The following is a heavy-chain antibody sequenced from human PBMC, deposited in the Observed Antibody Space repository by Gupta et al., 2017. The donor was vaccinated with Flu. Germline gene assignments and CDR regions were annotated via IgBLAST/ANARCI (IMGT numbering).Heavy chain of an antibody. CDR1: GFIFSGQV. J-gene: IGHJ4*02. Sequence: EVQLVESGGGLVQPGGSLRHSCVAPGFIFSGQVMSWVRPAPGRGLEWISFISSRGDIYYGDTVRGRFTISRDNTKNSLYLQMSGLRDEDTALYYCARGHWDKWGQGTQVTVSS. CDR3: ARGHWDK. CDR2: ISSRGDI. D-gene: IGHD1-26*01. V-gene: IGHV3-48*03.